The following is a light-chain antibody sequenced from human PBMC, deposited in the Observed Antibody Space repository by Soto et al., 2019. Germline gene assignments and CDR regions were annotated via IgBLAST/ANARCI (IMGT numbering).Light chain of an antibody. V-gene: IGLV5-45*03. CDR2: YKSDSDK. CDR3: MIWYASSWV. J-gene: IGLJ3*02. CDR1: SGINVGTYR. Sequence: QPVLTQPSSLSASPGASASLTCTLRSGINVGTYRIYWYQQKPGSPPQYLLRYKSDSDKQHGSGVPSRFSGSKDASANVGILLSSGLQSEDEADYYCMIWYASSWVFGGGTKLTVL.